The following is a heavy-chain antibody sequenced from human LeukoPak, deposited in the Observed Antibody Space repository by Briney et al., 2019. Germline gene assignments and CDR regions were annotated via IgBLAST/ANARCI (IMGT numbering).Heavy chain of an antibody. Sequence: PSETLSLTCAVYGGSFIGDYLSSIRQPPRKGLEWMGEINHSGSTNYNPSLKSRVHLSVDPSKNQFSLKLSSVAAADTAVYYCARGSMPRTYSSGSKGLDYWGQGTLVTVSS. CDR2: INHSGST. J-gene: IGHJ4*02. CDR1: GGSFIGDY. CDR3: ARGSMPRTYSSGSKGLDY. D-gene: IGHD3-22*01. V-gene: IGHV4-34*01.